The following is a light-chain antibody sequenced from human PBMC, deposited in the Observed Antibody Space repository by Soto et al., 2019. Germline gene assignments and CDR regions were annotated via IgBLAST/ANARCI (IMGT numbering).Light chain of an antibody. V-gene: IGLV2-14*01. Sequence: QSALTQPAAVSGSPGQSITISCTGTSSDVGGYNYVSWYQQHPGKAPKLMIYEVSNRPSGVSNRFSGSKSGNTASLTISGLQAEDEADYYCSSYTSSSTRVFGTWTKLTAL. J-gene: IGLJ1*01. CDR3: SSYTSSSTRV. CDR2: EVS. CDR1: SSDVGGYNY.